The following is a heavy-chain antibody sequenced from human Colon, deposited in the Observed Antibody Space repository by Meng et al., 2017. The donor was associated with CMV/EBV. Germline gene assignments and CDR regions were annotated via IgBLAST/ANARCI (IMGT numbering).Heavy chain of an antibody. J-gene: IGHJ5*02. V-gene: IGHV3-23*01. Sequence: GESLKISCVVSGFTFSSYAMHWVRQAPGKGLDWVASISRQSDHTFYADSVRGRFTISRDNSRNTLYLHMTSLRVEDTALYHCAKLGRNDGDYDSYRWFAPWGPGTQVTVSS. CDR3: AKLGRNDGDYDSYRWFAP. CDR1: GFTFSSYA. CDR2: ISRQSDHT. D-gene: IGHD3-22*01.